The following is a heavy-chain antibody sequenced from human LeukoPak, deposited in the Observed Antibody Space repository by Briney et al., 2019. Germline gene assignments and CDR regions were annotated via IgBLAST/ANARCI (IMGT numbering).Heavy chain of an antibody. CDR3: ARDLIGSYTFDY. J-gene: IGHJ4*02. CDR1: GFTFSDYN. D-gene: IGHD3-10*01. V-gene: IGHV3-30-3*01. Sequence: SVGSLRLSCAASGFTFSDYNMHWVRQASGKGLDWVALMSPDGNKKYYADSVKGRFTISRDNTKNTVDLQLNSLRDEDTAVYSCARDLIGSYTFDYCGQGTLVTVSS. CDR2: MSPDGNKK.